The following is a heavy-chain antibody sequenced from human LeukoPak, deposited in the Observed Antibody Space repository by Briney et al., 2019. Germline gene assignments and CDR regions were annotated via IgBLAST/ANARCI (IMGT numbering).Heavy chain of an antibody. CDR1: GGSISSGDYY. V-gene: IGHV4-30-4*01. D-gene: IGHD3-22*01. CDR2: IYYSGST. CDR3: ARSAYYYVHFDY. J-gene: IGHJ4*02. Sequence: SQTLSHTCTVSGGSISSGDYYWSWIRQPPGKGLEWIGYIYYSGSTYYNPSLKSRVTISVDTSKNQFSLKLSSVTAADTAVYYCARSAYYYVHFDYWGQGTLVTVSS.